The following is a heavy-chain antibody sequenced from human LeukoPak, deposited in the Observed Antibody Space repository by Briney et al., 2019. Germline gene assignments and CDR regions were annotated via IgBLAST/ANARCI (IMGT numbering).Heavy chain of an antibody. CDR1: GFTFSSYS. CDR2: ISSSSSYI. D-gene: IGHD6-19*01. CDR3: ASFPPSSGWYIDY. J-gene: IGHJ4*02. Sequence: GGSLGLSCAASGFTFSSYSMNWVRQAPGKGLEWVSSISSSSSYIYYADSVKGRFTISRDNAKNSLYLQMNSLRAEDTAVYYCASFPPSSGWYIDYWGQGTLVTVSS. V-gene: IGHV3-21*01.